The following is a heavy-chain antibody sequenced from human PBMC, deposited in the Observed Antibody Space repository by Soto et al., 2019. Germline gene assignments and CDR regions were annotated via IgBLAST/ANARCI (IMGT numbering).Heavy chain of an antibody. D-gene: IGHD5-18*01. CDR3: ARARIQLWFTLWY. CDR1: GFTFSSYA. CDR2: ISYDGSNK. V-gene: IGHV3-30-3*01. J-gene: IGHJ4*02. Sequence: QVQLVESGGGVVQPGRSLRLSCAASGFTFSSYAMHWVRQAPGKGLEWVAVISYDGSNKYYADSVKGRFTISRDNSKNTLYLQMNSLRAEDTAVYYCARARIQLWFTLWYWGQGTLVTVSS.